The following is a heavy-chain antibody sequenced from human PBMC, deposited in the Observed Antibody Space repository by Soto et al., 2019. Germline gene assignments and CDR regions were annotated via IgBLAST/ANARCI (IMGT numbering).Heavy chain of an antibody. CDR2: IYYSGST. CDR3: ARVHRYCSGGSCYLFDY. CDR1: GGSINNYY. D-gene: IGHD2-15*01. V-gene: IGHV4-59*01. Sequence: PSETLSLTCTISGGSINNYYWSWIRQPPGKALEFIGYIYYSGSTTYNPSLKSRVTISVDTSKNQFSLNLSSVTAADTAVYYCARVHRYCSGGSCYLFDYWGQGTQVTVSS. J-gene: IGHJ4*02.